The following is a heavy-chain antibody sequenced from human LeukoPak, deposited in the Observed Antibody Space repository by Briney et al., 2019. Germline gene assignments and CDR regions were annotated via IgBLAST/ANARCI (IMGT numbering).Heavy chain of an antibody. J-gene: IGHJ4*02. CDR3: AKDLNYYDSSGYYPDPFDY. D-gene: IGHD3-22*01. Sequence: GGSLKLSCAASGFTFSSYAMSWVRQAPGKGLEWVSAISGSGGSTYYADSVKGRFTISRDNSKNTLYLQMNSLRAEDTAVYYCAKDLNYYDSSGYYPDPFDYWGQGTLVTVSS. V-gene: IGHV3-23*01. CDR1: GFTFSSYA. CDR2: ISGSGGST.